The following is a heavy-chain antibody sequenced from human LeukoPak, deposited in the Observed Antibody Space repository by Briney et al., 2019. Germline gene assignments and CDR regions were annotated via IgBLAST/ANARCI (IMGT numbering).Heavy chain of an antibody. V-gene: IGHV1-46*01. D-gene: IGHD3-22*01. J-gene: IGHJ4*02. CDR2: TNPSGGGT. CDR3: ARLFRSSSGYLMLDY. Sequence: ASVKVSCKASGYTFTTYYIHWVRQAPGQGLEWMGITNPSGGGTSYAQTFQGRVTMTRDTSTSTVYMELNSLRSEDTAVYYCARLFRSSSGYLMLDYWGQGTLVTVSS. CDR1: GYTFTTYY.